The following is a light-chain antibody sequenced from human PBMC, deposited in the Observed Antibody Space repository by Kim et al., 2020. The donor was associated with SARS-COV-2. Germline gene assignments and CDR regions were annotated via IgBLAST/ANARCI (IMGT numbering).Light chain of an antibody. CDR3: NSRDSNDNVV. CDR2: GKN. V-gene: IGLV3-19*01. Sequence: VALGQTVTITGQGDSLRSYYATWYQQKPGQAPIVVIYGKNNRPSGIPDRFSGSSSGNTASLTITGTQAGDEADYYCNSRDSNDNVVFGGGTKLTVL. CDR1: SLRSYY. J-gene: IGLJ2*01.